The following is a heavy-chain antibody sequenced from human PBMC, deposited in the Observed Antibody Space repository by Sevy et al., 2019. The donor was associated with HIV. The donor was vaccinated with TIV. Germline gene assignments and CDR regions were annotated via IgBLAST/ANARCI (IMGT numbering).Heavy chain of an antibody. CDR2: FDPEHGET. CDR1: GYTLTELS. V-gene: IGHV1-24*01. Sequence: ASVKVSCKVSGYTLTELSMHWVRQAPGKGLEWMGGFDPEHGETIYAQKFQGRVTMTEETSTDKAYMELSSLRSEATAVYYCATVRSVLVQVATHYFDYWGQGTLVTVSS. CDR3: ATVRSVLVQVATHYFDY. D-gene: IGHD2-2*01. J-gene: IGHJ4*02.